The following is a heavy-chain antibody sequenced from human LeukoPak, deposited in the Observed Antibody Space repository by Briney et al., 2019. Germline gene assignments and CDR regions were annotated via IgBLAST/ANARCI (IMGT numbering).Heavy chain of an antibody. CDR2: IDNRGST. Sequence: SETLSLTCTVSGGSFSFYFWHWIRQPPGEGLDWIGEIDNRGSTQYKPSLRSRGIISIDTSGNHFSLKPTSVTAADTAVYFCARDSDSGFQWGQGMLVTVSS. D-gene: IGHD3-16*01. CDR1: GGSFSFYF. V-gene: IGHV4-34*01. CDR3: ARDSDSGFQ. J-gene: IGHJ4*02.